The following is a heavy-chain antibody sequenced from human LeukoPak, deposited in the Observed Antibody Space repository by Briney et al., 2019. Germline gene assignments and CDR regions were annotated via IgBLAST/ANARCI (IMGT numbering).Heavy chain of an antibody. Sequence: GGSLRLSCAASGFTFSSYSMNWVRQAPGKGLEWISYISSSGSTINYADSVKGRFTISRDNSKNTLYLQMNGLRAEDTAVYYCAREYSSARAFDYWGQGTLVTVSS. V-gene: IGHV3-48*01. CDR2: ISSSGSTI. CDR3: AREYSSARAFDY. CDR1: GFTFSSYS. J-gene: IGHJ4*02. D-gene: IGHD6-19*01.